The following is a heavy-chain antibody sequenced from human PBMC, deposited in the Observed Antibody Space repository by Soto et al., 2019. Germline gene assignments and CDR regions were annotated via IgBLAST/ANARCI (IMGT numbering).Heavy chain of an antibody. D-gene: IGHD5-18*01. J-gene: IGHJ5*02. CDR3: ARMASFGSLNWFDP. V-gene: IGHV1-8*01. CDR2: MNPGSGDT. Sequence: ASVKVSCKASGYTFTNDDVTWVRQATGQGLEWMGWMNPGSGDTGYAQKFQGRVTMTRNISIATAYMELSSLRSEDTAIYYCARMASFGSLNWFDPWGQGTLVTVSS. CDR1: GYTFTNDD.